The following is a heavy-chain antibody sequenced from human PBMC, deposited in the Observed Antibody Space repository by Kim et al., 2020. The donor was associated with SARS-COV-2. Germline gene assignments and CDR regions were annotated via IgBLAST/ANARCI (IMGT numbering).Heavy chain of an antibody. Sequence: ASVKVSCKASGYTFTNNYVHWVRQAPGQGLEWMGMVYPHDGSTSYAQNFQGRVTMTSDTSTTTVYMELSSLRSDDTAMYYCARDLEGFDYWGPGTLVTVS. V-gene: IGHV1-46*01. CDR1: GYTFTNNY. D-gene: IGHD1-1*01. CDR2: VYPHDGST. J-gene: IGHJ4*02. CDR3: ARDLEGFDY.